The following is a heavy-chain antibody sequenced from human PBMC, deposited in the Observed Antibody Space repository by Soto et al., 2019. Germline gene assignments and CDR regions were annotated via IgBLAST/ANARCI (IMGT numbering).Heavy chain of an antibody. Sequence: GGSLRLSCAASGFTFSSYAMHWVRQAPGKGLEWVAVISYDGSNKYYADSVKGRFTISRDNSKNTLYLQMNSLRAEDTAVYYCARDHGVGAIMSYFDYWGQGTLVTVSS. D-gene: IGHD1-26*01. J-gene: IGHJ4*02. CDR3: ARDHGVGAIMSYFDY. V-gene: IGHV3-30-3*01. CDR1: GFTFSSYA. CDR2: ISYDGSNK.